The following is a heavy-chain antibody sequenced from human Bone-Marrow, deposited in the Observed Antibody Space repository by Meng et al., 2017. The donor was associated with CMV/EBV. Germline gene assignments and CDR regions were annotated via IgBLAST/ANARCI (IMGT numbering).Heavy chain of an antibody. V-gene: IGHV1-18*01. J-gene: IGHJ4*02. D-gene: IGHD3-3*01. Sequence: DSVKVACKASGYTFTNYGFSWVRQAPGQGLEYMGWISAYNGDTKYAQKFQGRVTMTTDTSTSTVYMELRSLRSDDTAIYYCARDLRFVEWVFQGHVLDHWGQGPLVTFYS. CDR3: ARDLRFVEWVFQGHVLDH. CDR2: ISAYNGDT. CDR1: GYTFTNYG.